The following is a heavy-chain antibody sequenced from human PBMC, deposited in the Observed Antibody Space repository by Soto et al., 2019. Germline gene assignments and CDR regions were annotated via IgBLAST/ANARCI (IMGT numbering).Heavy chain of an antibody. D-gene: IGHD2-2*01. V-gene: IGHV3-48*01. Sequence: EVQLVESGGGLVQPGGSLRLSCAASGFTFSSYSMNWVRQAPGKGLEWVSYISSSSSSIYYADSVKGRFTISRDNAKNSLYLQMNSLRAEDTAVYYCARDDCSSTSCYVRSPLYYYYDYGMDVWGQGTTVTVSS. CDR1: GFTFSSYS. CDR2: ISSSSSSI. CDR3: ARDDCSSTSCYVRSPLYYYYDYGMDV. J-gene: IGHJ6*02.